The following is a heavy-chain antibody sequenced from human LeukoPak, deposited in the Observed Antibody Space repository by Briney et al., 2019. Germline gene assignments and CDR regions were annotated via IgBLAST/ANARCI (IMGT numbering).Heavy chain of an antibody. CDR2: ISYDGSNK. CDR1: GFTFSSYA. CDR3: ARGMYSGSYYGGDY. V-gene: IGHV3-30-3*01. J-gene: IGHJ4*02. Sequence: GGSLRLSCAASGFTFSSYAMHWVRQAPGKGLEWVAVISYDGSNKYYADSVKGRFTISRDNSKNTLYLQMNSLRAVDTAVYYCARGMYSGSYYGGDYWGQGTLVTVSS. D-gene: IGHD1-26*01.